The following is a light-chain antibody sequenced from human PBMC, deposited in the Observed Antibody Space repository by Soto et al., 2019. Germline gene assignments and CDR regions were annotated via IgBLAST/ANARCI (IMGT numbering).Light chain of an antibody. J-gene: IGLJ2*01. CDR1: SSNIGAGYD. CDR2: DNT. V-gene: IGLV1-40*01. Sequence: QAVVTQPPSVSGAPGQRVTISCTGSSSNIGAGYDVHWYQQLPGTAPKLLIYDNTARPSGVPDRFSGSKSGTSASLAITGLQAEDEADYYCQSYDSSLSGSRVFGGGTKVTVL. CDR3: QSYDSSLSGSRV.